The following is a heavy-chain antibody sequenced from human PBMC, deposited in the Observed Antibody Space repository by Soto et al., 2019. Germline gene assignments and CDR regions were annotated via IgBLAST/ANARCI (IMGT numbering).Heavy chain of an antibody. D-gene: IGHD4-17*01. CDR1: GFTFSSYA. Sequence: GGSLRLSCAASGFTFSSYAMSWVRQAPGKGLEWVSAISGSGGSTYYADSVKGRFTISRDNSKNTLYLQMNSLRAEDTAVYYCAKEIYGDYEVPGYFDYWGQGTLVTVSS. CDR3: AKEIYGDYEVPGYFDY. CDR2: ISGSGGST. J-gene: IGHJ4*02. V-gene: IGHV3-23*01.